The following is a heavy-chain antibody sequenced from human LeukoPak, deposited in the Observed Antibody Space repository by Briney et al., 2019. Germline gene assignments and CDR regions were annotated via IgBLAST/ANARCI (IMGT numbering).Heavy chain of an antibody. J-gene: IGHJ5*02. V-gene: IGHV1-3*01. Sequence: ASVKVSCKASGYTFTSYAMHWVRQAPGQRLEWMGWINAGNGNTKYSQKFQGRVTMTRDTSTSTVYMELSSLRSEDTAVYYCARDQGSYYDSSGYSLNWFDPWGQGTLVTVSS. CDR2: INAGNGNT. CDR3: ARDQGSYYDSSGYSLNWFDP. CDR1: GYTFTSYA. D-gene: IGHD3-22*01.